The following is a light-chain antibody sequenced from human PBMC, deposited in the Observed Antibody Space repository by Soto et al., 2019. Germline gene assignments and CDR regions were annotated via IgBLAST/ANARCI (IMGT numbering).Light chain of an antibody. CDR2: DND. V-gene: IGLV1-51*01. CDR3: GTWDSSLSAWV. CDR1: SSNIGNNY. Sequence: QSVLTQPPSVSAAPGQKVTISCSGSSSNIGNNYVSWYQQLPGTAPKLLIYDNDKRPSGIPDRFSGSQSGTSATLGITGLQTGDEGDYYCGTWDSSLSAWVFGGGTKLTVL. J-gene: IGLJ3*02.